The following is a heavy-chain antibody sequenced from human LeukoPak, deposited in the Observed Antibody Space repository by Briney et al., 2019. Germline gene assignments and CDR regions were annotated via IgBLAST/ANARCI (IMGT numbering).Heavy chain of an antibody. CDR3: ARDGRNYYDRSGYYSALAY. CDR2: ISYDGSNK. V-gene: IGHV3-30-3*01. CDR1: GFTFNSYA. J-gene: IGHJ4*02. D-gene: IGHD3-22*01. Sequence: PGGPLRLSCAASGFTFNSYAMHWVRQAPGRGLEWVAVISYDGSNKYYADSVKGRFTISRDNSKNTLYLQMNSLRADDTAVYYCARDGRNYYDRSGYYSALAYWGQGTLVTVSS.